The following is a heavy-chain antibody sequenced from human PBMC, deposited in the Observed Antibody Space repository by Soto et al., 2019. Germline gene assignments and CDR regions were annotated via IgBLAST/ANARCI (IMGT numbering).Heavy chain of an antibody. CDR2: ISYDGSNK. V-gene: IGHV3-30*18. D-gene: IGHD6-13*01. Sequence: GGPLRLSCAASGFTFSSYGMHWVRQAPGKGLEWVAVISYDGSNKYYADSVKGRFTISRDNSKNTLYLQMNSLRAEDTAVYYCAKDHVSSSWSPLYSYSYYMDVWGKGTTLPVSS. J-gene: IGHJ6*03. CDR1: GFTFSSYG. CDR3: AKDHVSSSWSPLYSYSYYMDV.